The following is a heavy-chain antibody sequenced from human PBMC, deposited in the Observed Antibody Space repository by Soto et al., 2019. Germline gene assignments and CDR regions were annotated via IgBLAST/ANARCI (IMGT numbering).Heavy chain of an antibody. Sequence: ASVKVSCKVSGYTLTELSMHWVRQAPGKGLEWMGWISAYNGNTNYAQKLQGRVTMTTDTSTSTAYMELRSLRSDDTAVYYCARVYWPDAFDIWGQGTMVTVSS. CDR3: ARVYWPDAFDI. CDR1: GYTLTELS. J-gene: IGHJ3*02. CDR2: ISAYNGNT. V-gene: IGHV1-18*01. D-gene: IGHD2-15*01.